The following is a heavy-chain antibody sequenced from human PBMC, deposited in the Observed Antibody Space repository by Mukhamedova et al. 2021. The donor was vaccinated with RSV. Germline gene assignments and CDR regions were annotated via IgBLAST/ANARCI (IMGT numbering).Heavy chain of an antibody. CDR3: ARAAPTYDFWSGSLDY. Sequence: SSYAMHWVRQATGKGLEWVAVISYDGSNKYYADSVKGRFTISRDNSKNTLYLQMNSLRAEDTAVYYCARAAPTYDFWSGSLDYWG. J-gene: IGHJ4*01. CDR2: ISYDGSNK. V-gene: IGHV3-30*04. D-gene: IGHD3-3*01. CDR1: SSYA.